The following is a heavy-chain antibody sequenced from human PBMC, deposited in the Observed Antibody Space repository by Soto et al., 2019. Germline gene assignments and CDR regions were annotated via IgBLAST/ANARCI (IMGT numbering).Heavy chain of an antibody. Sequence: EVQLLESGGGLVQPGGSLRLSCAASGFTFSSYAMSWVRQAPGKGLEWVSSISSSSSYIYYADSVKGRFTISRDNAKNSLYLQMNSLRAEDTAVYYCARAAGYDFWSGPYYYYGMDVWGQGTTVTVSS. CDR1: GFTFSSYA. CDR2: ISSSSSYI. V-gene: IGHV3-21*01. D-gene: IGHD3-3*01. CDR3: ARAAGYDFWSGPYYYYGMDV. J-gene: IGHJ6*02.